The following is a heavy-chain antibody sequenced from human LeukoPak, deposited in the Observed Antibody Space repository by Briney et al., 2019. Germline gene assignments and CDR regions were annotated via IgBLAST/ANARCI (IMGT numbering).Heavy chain of an antibody. CDR2: ISWNSGSI. CDR3: AKDSGAGPGYSSSWYRIEYFQH. V-gene: IGHV3-9*01. CDR1: RFTFSSYS. J-gene: IGHJ1*01. D-gene: IGHD6-13*01. Sequence: PGGSLRLSCAASRFTFSSYSMNWVRQAPGKGLEWVSGISWNSGSIGYADSVKGRFTISRDNAKISLYLQMNSLRAEDTALYYCAKDSGAGPGYSSSWYRIEYFQHWGQGTLVTVSS.